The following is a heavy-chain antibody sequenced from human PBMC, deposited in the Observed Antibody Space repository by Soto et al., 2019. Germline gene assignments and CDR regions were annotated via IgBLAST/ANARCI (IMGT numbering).Heavy chain of an antibody. V-gene: IGHV1-18*01. CDR1: GYTFTSYG. CDR3: ARAVGYCSSTSCYRVAFDI. Sequence: GASVKVSCKASGYTFTSYGISWVRQAPGQGLEWMGWISAYNGNTNYAQKLQGRVTMTTDTSTSTAYMELRSLRSDDTAVYYCARAVGYCSSTSCYRVAFDIWGQGTMVIVSS. CDR2: ISAYNGNT. J-gene: IGHJ3*02. D-gene: IGHD2-2*02.